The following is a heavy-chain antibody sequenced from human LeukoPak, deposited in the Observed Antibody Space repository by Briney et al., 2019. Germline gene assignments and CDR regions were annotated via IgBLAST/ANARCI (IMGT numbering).Heavy chain of an antibody. CDR3: ARSVYNWNYGLGY. Sequence: GASVKVSCKASGYTFTGYYMHWVRQAPGQGLEWMGWINPNSGGTNYAQKFQGRVTMTRDTSISTAYMEVNRLRSDDTAVYYCARSVYNWNYGLGYWGQGTLVTVSS. D-gene: IGHD1-7*01. CDR2: INPNSGGT. V-gene: IGHV1-2*02. J-gene: IGHJ4*02. CDR1: GYTFTGYY.